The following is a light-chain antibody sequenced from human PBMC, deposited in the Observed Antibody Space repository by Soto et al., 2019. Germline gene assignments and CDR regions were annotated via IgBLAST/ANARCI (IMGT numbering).Light chain of an antibody. Sequence: DIQMTQSRSSVSASVGDSVFITCRASQDISSWVAWYQQKPGKAPKLLISAATNLQGGVPRRFSGSGSGTDFTLIISSLQPEDVATYFCQQGDSFPFTFGGGTKVDIK. J-gene: IGKJ4*01. V-gene: IGKV1-12*01. CDR2: AAT. CDR3: QQGDSFPFT. CDR1: QDISSW.